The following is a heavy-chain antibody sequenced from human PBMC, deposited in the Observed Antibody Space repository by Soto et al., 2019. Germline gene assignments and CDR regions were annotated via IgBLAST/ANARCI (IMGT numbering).Heavy chain of an antibody. CDR3: ARDTYGGDYGLDV. Sequence: SCKASGYTFSGDYVHWLRQDTGKGLEWLSLITRDGGSVYSADSVKGRFTISRDNNRDSLYLQMNGLRTDDTALYYCARDTYGGDYGLDVWGQGTTVTVSS. V-gene: IGHV3-43*01. D-gene: IGHD4-17*01. J-gene: IGHJ6*02. CDR1: GYTFSGDY. CDR2: ITRDGGSV.